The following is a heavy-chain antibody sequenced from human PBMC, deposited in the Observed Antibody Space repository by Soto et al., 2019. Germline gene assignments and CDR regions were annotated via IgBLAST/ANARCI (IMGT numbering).Heavy chain of an antibody. Sequence: QVQLVQSGAEVKKPGASVKVSCKASGYTFTSYYMHWVRQAPGQGLEWMGVINPSGGSTRYAQKFQGRVIMTRDTSTSTVYMDLSSLRSEDTAVYYCASLFDFWSVYGDDDMGEGGAFDIWGQGTMVTVSS. CDR1: GYTFTSYY. CDR3: ASLFDFWSVYGDDDMGEGGAFDI. D-gene: IGHD3-3*01. CDR2: INPSGGST. J-gene: IGHJ3*02. V-gene: IGHV1-46*01.